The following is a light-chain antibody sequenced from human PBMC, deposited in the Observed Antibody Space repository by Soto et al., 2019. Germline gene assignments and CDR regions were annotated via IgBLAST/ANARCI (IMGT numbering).Light chain of an antibody. V-gene: IGKV3-15*01. Sequence: EIVMTQSPATLSVSPGERATLSCRASQSVSSNLAWYQQKPGQAPRLLIYGASTRATGIPARFSGSGSGTEFTLTISSLQSEDFAVYDCQQYNNWPSLTFGQGTK. CDR3: QQYNNWPSLT. CDR1: QSVSSN. CDR2: GAS. J-gene: IGKJ1*01.